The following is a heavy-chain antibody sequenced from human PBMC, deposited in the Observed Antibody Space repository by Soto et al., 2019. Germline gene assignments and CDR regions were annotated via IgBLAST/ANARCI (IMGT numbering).Heavy chain of an antibody. CDR2: VYYSGNT. D-gene: IGHD5-18*01. V-gene: IGHV4-31*03. CDR3: ARDRLMATAGTARHYFGLDV. CDR1: GGSIRSGGYY. Sequence: SETLSLTCTVSGGSIRSGGYYWSWVRQNPRRGLEWIGNVYYSGNTYYNPSLKSRLTISVDTSKNQFSLNLSSVTAADTAVYYCARDRLMATAGTARHYFGLDVWGQGTTVTVSS. J-gene: IGHJ6*02.